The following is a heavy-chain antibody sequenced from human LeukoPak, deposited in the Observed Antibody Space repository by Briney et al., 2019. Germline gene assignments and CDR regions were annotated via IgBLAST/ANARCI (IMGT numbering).Heavy chain of an antibody. CDR3: ARGGWNKFDY. CDR2: IYYSGNT. CDR1: GGSISNSAYY. V-gene: IGHV4-39*07. D-gene: IGHD3-22*01. Sequence: SETLSLTCTVSGGSISNSAYYWGWIRQPPGKGLEWIGSIYYSGNTYYNPSLKSRVTISVDTSKNHFSLKLSSVTAADTAVYYCARGGWNKFDYWGQGTLVTVSS. J-gene: IGHJ4*02.